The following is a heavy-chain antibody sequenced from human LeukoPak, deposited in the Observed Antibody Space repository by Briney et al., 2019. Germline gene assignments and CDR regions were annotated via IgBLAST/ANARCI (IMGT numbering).Heavy chain of an antibody. CDR3: AKGDYYDLDY. Sequence: GGSLRLSCAASGFTFSSYSMNWVRQAPGKGLEWVSSISSSSSYIYYADSVKGRFTISRDNSRNTLYLQMNSLTAEDTAVYYCAKGDYYDLDYWGQGTLVTVSS. V-gene: IGHV3-21*04. D-gene: IGHD3-22*01. J-gene: IGHJ4*02. CDR1: GFTFSSYS. CDR2: ISSSSSYI.